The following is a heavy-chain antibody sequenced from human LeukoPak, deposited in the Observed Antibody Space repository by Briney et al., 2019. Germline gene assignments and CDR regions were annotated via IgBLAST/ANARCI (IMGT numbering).Heavy chain of an antibody. J-gene: IGHJ6*03. V-gene: IGHV6-1*01. CDR1: GDSVSIYSAA. CDR2: TYYRSKWYN. D-gene: IGHD3-9*01. CDR3: ARSPLGYDILTGYSAQDYYYYMDV. Sequence: SQTLSLTCAISGDSVSIYSAAWNWIRQSPSRGLEWLGRTYYRSKWYNDYAVSVNSRITINPDTSKNQFSLQLNSVTPEDTAVYYCARSPLGYDILTGYSAQDYYYYMDVWGKGTTVTVSS.